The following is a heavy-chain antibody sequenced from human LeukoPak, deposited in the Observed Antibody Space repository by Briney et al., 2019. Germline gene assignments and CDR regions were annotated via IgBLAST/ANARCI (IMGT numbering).Heavy chain of an antibody. CDR2: MYRDGSS. Sequence: GGSLRLSCEVSGLSVRNEFMNWVRQSPGRGLEWVSAMYRDGSSDCADSARDRFTISRDNSKNIVFLHMKTLRVDDTAIYYCARDKRRYFDWWGQGTLVTVSS. V-gene: IGHV3-66*01. D-gene: IGHD3-9*01. CDR1: GLSVRNEF. J-gene: IGHJ4*02. CDR3: ARDKRRYFDW.